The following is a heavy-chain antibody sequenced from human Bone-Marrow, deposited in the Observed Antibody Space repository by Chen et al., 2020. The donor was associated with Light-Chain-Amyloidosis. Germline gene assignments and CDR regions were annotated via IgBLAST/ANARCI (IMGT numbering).Heavy chain of an antibody. J-gene: IGHJ4*02. CDR3: ARRIDGYNFDH. CDR1: GYTFPSYW. CDR2: IDPADSDA. Sequence: EVQLERSGTEVKKPGWSLQISCKGSGYTFPSYWIGWGRQMRGEGLEWVGVIDPADSDARYSPAVEGQVTISADKSIPTAYLQWRSLKALDTGMYYGARRIDGYNFDHWGQGTLVTVSS. D-gene: IGHD5-12*01. V-gene: IGHV5-51*01.